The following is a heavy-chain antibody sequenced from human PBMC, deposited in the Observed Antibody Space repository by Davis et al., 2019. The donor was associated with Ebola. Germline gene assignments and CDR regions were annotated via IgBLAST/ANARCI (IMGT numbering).Heavy chain of an antibody. V-gene: IGHV3-11*01. CDR1: GLIVSSNY. J-gene: IGHJ4*02. CDR3: ARTGRYCSSTSCYGDY. D-gene: IGHD2-2*01. CDR2: ISSSGSTI. Sequence: GGSLRLSCAASGLIVSSNYMSWIRQAPGKGLEWVSYISSSGSTIYYADSVKGRFTISRDNAKNSLYLQMNSLRAEDTAVYYCARTGRYCSSTSCYGDYWGQGTLVTVSS.